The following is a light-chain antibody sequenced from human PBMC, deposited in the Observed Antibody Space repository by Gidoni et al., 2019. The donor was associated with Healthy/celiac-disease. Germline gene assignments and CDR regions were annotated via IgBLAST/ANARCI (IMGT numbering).Light chain of an antibody. CDR2: DDS. CDR1: NIGSKS. CDR3: QVWDSSSDHWV. V-gene: IGLV3-21*02. J-gene: IGLJ3*02. Sequence: SYVLTQPPSVSVPPGPTARFTCGVNNIGSKSVHWYQQKPGQAPVLVVYDDSDRPSGIPERFSGSNAGNTATLTISRVEAGDEADYYCQVWDSSSDHWVFGGGTKLTVL.